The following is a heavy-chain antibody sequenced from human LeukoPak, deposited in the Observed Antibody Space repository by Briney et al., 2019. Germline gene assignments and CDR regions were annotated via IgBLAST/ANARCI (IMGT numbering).Heavy chain of an antibody. D-gene: IGHD2-15*01. V-gene: IGHV3-7*01. CDR2: IKQDGSEK. CDR3: ARVGGSAAFDI. CDR1: GFTFSSYA. J-gene: IGHJ3*02. Sequence: GGSLRLSCAASGFTFSSYAMSWVRQAPGKGLEWVANIKQDGSEKYYVDSVKGRFTISRDNAKNSLYLQMNSLRAEDTAVYYCARVGGSAAFDIWGQGTMVTVSS.